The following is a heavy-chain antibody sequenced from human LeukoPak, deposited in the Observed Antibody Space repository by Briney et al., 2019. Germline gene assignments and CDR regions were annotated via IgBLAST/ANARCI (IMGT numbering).Heavy chain of an antibody. J-gene: IGHJ5*02. V-gene: IGHV4-59*08. CDR3: ARHSEPNSNLLWFDP. Sequence: SETLSLTCTVSGGSISSYYWSWIRQPPGKGLEWIGYIYDSGNTKYNSSLKSRVTISVDTSKNQFSLKLSSVTAADTAVYYRARHSEPNSNLLWFDPWGQGTLVTVSS. D-gene: IGHD2/OR15-2a*01. CDR1: GGSISSYY. CDR2: IYDSGNT.